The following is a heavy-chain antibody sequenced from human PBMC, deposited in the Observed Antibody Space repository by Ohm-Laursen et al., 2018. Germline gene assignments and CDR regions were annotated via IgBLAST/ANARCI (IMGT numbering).Heavy chain of an antibody. J-gene: IGHJ4*02. Sequence: SETLSLTCTVSGGSISSYYWSWIRQPAGKELEWIGRIYSTGSTNYNPSLKSRVTMSVDTSKDQFSVKLSAVTAADTAVYYCARELGYFDYWGQGTLVTVSS. CDR3: ARELGYFDY. CDR2: IYSTGST. CDR1: GGSISSYY. V-gene: IGHV4-4*07.